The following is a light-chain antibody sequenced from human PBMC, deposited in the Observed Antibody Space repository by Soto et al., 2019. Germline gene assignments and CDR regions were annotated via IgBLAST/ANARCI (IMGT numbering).Light chain of an antibody. V-gene: IGKV1-5*01. CDR1: QSIGQS. CDR2: VAS. J-gene: IGKJ1*01. Sequence: DIQMTQSPSTLSASVGDRVSITCRASQSIGQSLAWYQHKLGKAPKPLIYVASNLQSGVPSRFSGSGSGTEFTLTISSLQPDDFATYYCQHYNSYSEAFGQGTKVDIK. CDR3: QHYNSYSEA.